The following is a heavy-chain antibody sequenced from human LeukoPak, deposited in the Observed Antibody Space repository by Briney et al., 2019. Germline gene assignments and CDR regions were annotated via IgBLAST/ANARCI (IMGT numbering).Heavy chain of an antibody. J-gene: IGHJ3*02. CDR2: IYYSGST. CDR3: ARDDRYYDSSGSAFDI. V-gene: IGHV4-59*12. CDR1: GGSISSYY. D-gene: IGHD3-22*01. Sequence: SETLSLTCTVSGGSISSYYWSWIRQPPGKGLEWIGYIYYSGSTNYNPFLKSRVTTSVDTSKNQFSLKLSSVTAADTAVYYCARDDRYYDSSGSAFDIWGQGTMVTVSS.